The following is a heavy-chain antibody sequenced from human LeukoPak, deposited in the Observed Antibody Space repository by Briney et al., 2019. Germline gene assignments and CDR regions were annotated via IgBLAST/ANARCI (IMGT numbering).Heavy chain of an antibody. V-gene: IGHV4-31*03. J-gene: IGHJ6*02. CDR3: ARVGRYIYYYYYGMDV. Sequence: SETLSLTCTVSGGSISSGGYYWSWIRQHPGKGLEWIGYIYYSGSTYYNPSLKSRVTISVDTSENQFSLKLSSVTAADTAVYYCARVGRYIYYYYYGMDVWGQGTTVTVSS. CDR2: IYYSGST. CDR1: GGSISSGGYY. D-gene: IGHD5-12*01.